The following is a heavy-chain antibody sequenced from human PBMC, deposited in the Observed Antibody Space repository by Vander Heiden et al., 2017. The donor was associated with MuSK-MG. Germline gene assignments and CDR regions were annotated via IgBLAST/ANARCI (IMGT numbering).Heavy chain of an antibody. D-gene: IGHD2-21*02. CDR1: GFTFSAYA. J-gene: IGHJ4*02. CDR3: AKGDWLDY. V-gene: IGHV3-23*01. Sequence: EVQLLESGGGLVQPGGSLRLSGTASGFTFSAYAMIWVRQAPGKGLEWVSAISTSGGSTYDADSVKGRFTISRDDSKNTLYMKMNSLRADDTAIYYCAKGDWLDYWGQGTLVTVSS. CDR2: ISTSGGST.